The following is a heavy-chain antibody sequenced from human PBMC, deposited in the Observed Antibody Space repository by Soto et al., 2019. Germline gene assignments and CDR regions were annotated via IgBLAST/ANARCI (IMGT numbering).Heavy chain of an antibody. CDR2: TSYDGSNK. CDR3: ARWGTTGGLDV. CDR1: GFTFRSYV. D-gene: IGHD3-16*01. V-gene: IGHV3-30*19. J-gene: IGHJ4*02. Sequence: QVQLVESGGGVVQPGTALRLSCVGSGFTFRSYVIHWVRQAPRKGLEWVALTSYDGSNKYYDDSVKGRFTISRDNSEITVDLQMDNLRLEDTALYYCARWGTTGGLDVWGQGTLVFVSS.